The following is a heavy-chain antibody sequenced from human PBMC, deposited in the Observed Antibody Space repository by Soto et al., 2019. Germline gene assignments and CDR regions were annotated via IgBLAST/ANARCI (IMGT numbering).Heavy chain of an antibody. CDR3: ARGKGYNWNVSAFDI. Sequence: EVQLVESGGGLVQPGGSLRLSCAASGFTFSDHYMDWVRQAPGKGLEWVGRIRNKANRYTTEYAASVKGRFIISRDDSKNSLYLEVNSLKTEDTAVYYCARGKGYNWNVSAFDIWGQGTMVTVSS. D-gene: IGHD1-20*01. J-gene: IGHJ3*02. CDR1: GFTFSDHY. V-gene: IGHV3-72*01. CDR2: IRNKANRYTT.